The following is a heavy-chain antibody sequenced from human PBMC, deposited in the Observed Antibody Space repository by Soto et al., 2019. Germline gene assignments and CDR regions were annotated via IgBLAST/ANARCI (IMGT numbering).Heavy chain of an antibody. CDR2: IYHSGST. CDR1: GYSISSGYY. Sequence: SETLSLTCAVSGYSISSGYYWGWIRQPPGKGLEWIGSIYHSGSTYYNPSLKSRVTISVDTSKNQFSLELSSVTAADTAVYYCARDYYGEDDYWGQGTLVTVSS. V-gene: IGHV4-38-2*02. D-gene: IGHD4-17*01. J-gene: IGHJ4*02. CDR3: ARDYYGEDDY.